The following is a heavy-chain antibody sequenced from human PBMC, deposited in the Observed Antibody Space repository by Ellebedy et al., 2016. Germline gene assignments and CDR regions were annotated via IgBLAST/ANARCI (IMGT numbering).Heavy chain of an antibody. Sequence: GESLKISCAASGFTFSSYGMHWVRQAPGKGLEWVSYISSSSSTIYYADSVKGRFTISRDNAKNSLYLQMNSLRDEDTAVYYCARVVRGYSYGYVDYWGQGTLVTVSP. D-gene: IGHD5-18*01. J-gene: IGHJ4*02. CDR1: GFTFSSYG. CDR3: ARVVRGYSYGYVDY. V-gene: IGHV3-48*02. CDR2: ISSSSSTI.